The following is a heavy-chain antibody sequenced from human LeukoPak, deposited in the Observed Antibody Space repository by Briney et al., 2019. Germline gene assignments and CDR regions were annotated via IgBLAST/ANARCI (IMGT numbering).Heavy chain of an antibody. J-gene: IGHJ5*02. D-gene: IGHD5-24*01. Sequence: ASVKVSCRASGYTFTSYDINWVRQATGLGLEWMGWLNPNSGNTGFAQKFQGRVTMTRNTSISTAYMELSSLRSEDTAVYYCARNKLEMAAISSWGQGTLVTVSS. CDR3: ARNKLEMAAISS. V-gene: IGHV1-8*01. CDR1: GYTFTSYD. CDR2: LNPNSGNT.